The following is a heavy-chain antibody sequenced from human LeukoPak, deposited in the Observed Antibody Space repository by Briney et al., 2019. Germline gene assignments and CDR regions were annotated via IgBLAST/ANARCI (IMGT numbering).Heavy chain of an antibody. J-gene: IGHJ5*01. CDR1: GFTFSSYA. Sequence: PGGSLRLSCAASGFTFSSYAMSWVRQAPGKGLEWVSSISSSSSYIYYADSVKGRFTISRDNAKNSLYLQMNSLRAEDTAVYYCARVGDQKPVKNWFDSWGQGTLVTVSS. CDR2: ISSSSSYI. V-gene: IGHV3-21*01. D-gene: IGHD3-16*01. CDR3: ARVGDQKPVKNWFDS.